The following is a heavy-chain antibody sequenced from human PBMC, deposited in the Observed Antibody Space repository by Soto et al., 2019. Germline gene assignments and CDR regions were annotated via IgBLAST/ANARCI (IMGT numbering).Heavy chain of an antibody. CDR3: ARSDGYHFNWLDS. D-gene: IGHD2-21*01. J-gene: IGHJ5*01. V-gene: IGHV1-8*01. CDR2: MNPNSNNT. CDR1: GYTFASYD. Sequence: QVQLVQSGAEVKTPGASVKVSCKASGYTFASYDINWVRQAPGQGLEWMGWMNPNSNNTGYAQKLQGRLTMTSDIALKTAHMELSSLRSEDTAVYCCARSDGYHFNWLDSWGQGTLVTVSA.